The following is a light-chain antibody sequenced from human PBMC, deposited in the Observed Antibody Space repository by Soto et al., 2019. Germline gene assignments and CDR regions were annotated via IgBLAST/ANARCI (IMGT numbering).Light chain of an antibody. Sequence: QSALTQPASVSGSPGQSITISCTGTSSDVGGYNYVSWYQQHPGKAPKLMIYDVSNRPSGVSNRFSGSKSGNTASLTISGLQAEDEADYYCSLARVFGGGTKLTVL. CDR2: DVS. V-gene: IGLV2-14*01. J-gene: IGLJ2*01. CDR3: SLARV. CDR1: SSDVGGYNY.